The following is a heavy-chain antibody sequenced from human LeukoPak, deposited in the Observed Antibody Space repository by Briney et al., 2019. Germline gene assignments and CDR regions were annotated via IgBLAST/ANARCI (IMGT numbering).Heavy chain of an antibody. Sequence: GGSLRLSCSASGFTFSSYSMNWVRQAPGKGLERVSSTSSSSSYIYYADSVKGRFTISRDNAKNSLYLQMNSLRAEDTAVYYCARSVACPPWNILSWGQGALVTVSS. CDR1: GFTFSSYS. J-gene: IGHJ4*02. D-gene: IGHD6-19*01. CDR2: TSSSSSYI. CDR3: ARSVACPPWNILS. V-gene: IGHV3-21*01.